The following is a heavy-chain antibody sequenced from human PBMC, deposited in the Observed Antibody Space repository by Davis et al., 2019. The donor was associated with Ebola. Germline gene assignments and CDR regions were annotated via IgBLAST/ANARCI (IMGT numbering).Heavy chain of an antibody. J-gene: IGHJ3*02. CDR3: ASLRRTITGMDDAFDI. D-gene: IGHD2-8*02. Sequence: GESLKISCQDSGNSFSSHWIGWVRQMPGKGLEWMGLIYTGDSDTRYSPSFRGQVTISADKSTKTAFLQWGSLRASDTAMYFCASLRRTITGMDDAFDIWGQGTMVTVSS. CDR1: GNSFSSHW. CDR2: IYTGDSDT. V-gene: IGHV5-51*01.